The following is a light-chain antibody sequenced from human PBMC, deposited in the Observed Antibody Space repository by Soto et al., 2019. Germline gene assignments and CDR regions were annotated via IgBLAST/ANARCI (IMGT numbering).Light chain of an antibody. CDR1: QSISAK. Sequence: DIHMTQSPSNLSASVGDRVTITCRASQSISAKLAWYQRKPGKAPDLLIYDASSLESGVPSRFSGSGFGTQFTLTVSSLQPDDFATYYCQEYYSYPWTFGQGTKVEIK. V-gene: IGKV1-5*01. CDR2: DAS. J-gene: IGKJ1*01. CDR3: QEYYSYPWT.